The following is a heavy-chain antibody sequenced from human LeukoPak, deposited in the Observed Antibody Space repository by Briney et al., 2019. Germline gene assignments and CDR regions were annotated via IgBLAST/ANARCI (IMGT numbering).Heavy chain of an antibody. CDR2: ISTSSNI. J-gene: IGHJ4*02. CDR1: GFTFGDYA. D-gene: IGHD4-23*01. CDR3: ARDRSYVGFDY. V-gene: IGHV3-69-1*01. Sequence: GGSLRLSCTASGFTFGDYAMSWVRQAPGKGLEWVSSISTSSNIYYADSVKGRFTVSRDNAKNSVYLQTNSLRAEDTAVYYCARDRSYVGFDYWGQGTLVTVSS.